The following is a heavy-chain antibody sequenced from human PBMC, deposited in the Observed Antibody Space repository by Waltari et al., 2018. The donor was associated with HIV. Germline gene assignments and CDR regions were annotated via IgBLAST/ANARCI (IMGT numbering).Heavy chain of an antibody. D-gene: IGHD2-15*01. J-gene: IGHJ4*02. CDR2: IYYIGST. CDR3: ARTPAALGGYCSGGSCYSVY. Sequence: QLQLQESGPGLVKPSETLSLTCTVSGGSISSSSYSWGWIRQPPGQGPGWIGSIYYIGSTYYNPSLKSRVTISVDTSKNQFSLKLSSVTAADTAVYYCARTPAALGGYCSGGSCYSVYWGQGTLVTVSS. V-gene: IGHV4-39*07. CDR1: GGSISSSSYS.